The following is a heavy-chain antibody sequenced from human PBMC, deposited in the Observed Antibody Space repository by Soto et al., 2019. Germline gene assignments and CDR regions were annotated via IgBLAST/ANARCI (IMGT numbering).Heavy chain of an antibody. CDR3: GRGATVTTGPTFFDTLYYYYMDV. J-gene: IGHJ6*03. D-gene: IGHD4-17*01. CDR2: ISGSGGST. V-gene: IGHV3-23*01. CDR1: GFTFSSYA. Sequence: GGSLRLSCAASGFTFSSYAMSWVRQAPGKGLEWVSAISGSGGSTYYADSVKGRFTISRDNSKNTLYLQMNSLRAEDTAVYYCGRGATVTTGPTFFDTLYYYYMDVWGKGTTVTVSS.